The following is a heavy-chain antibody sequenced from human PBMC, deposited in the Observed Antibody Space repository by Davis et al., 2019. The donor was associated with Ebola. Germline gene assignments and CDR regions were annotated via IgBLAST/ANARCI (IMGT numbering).Heavy chain of an antibody. CDR2: MSLDGTQK. J-gene: IGHJ4*02. CDR3: AREPLTGIELDY. Sequence: GESLKISCAASGFSFSAFWMAWVRQAPGKGLEWVAHMSLDGTQKYYVDSVKGRFTISRDNSKNTLYLQMNSLRAEDTAVYYCAREPLTGIELDYWGQGTLVTASS. D-gene: IGHD7-27*01. CDR1: GFSFSAFW. V-gene: IGHV3-7*01.